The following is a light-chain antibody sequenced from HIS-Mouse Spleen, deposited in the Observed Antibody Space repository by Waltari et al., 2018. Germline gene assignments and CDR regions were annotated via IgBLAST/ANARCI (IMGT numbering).Light chain of an antibody. CDR2: KAS. Sequence: DIQMTQSPSTLSASVGDRVTITCRASQSISSWLAWYQQKPGKAPKLLIYKASSLESGVPSRFSGSGSGTEFTLTISSLQPDDFATYYCQQYNSYLTFRGGTKVEIK. V-gene: IGKV1-5*03. J-gene: IGKJ4*01. CDR3: QQYNSYLT. CDR1: QSISSW.